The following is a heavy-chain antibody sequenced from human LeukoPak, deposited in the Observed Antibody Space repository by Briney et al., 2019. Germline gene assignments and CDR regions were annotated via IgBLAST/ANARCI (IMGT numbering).Heavy chain of an antibody. Sequence: QPGGSLRLACAASGFTFSNHWLHWVRQAPGKGLVWVSRINGDGTSTIYGDSVKGRFTISRDNAKSTVYLQMNSLRAEDTAVYYCARTGSGGDLDIWGQGTMVTVSS. D-gene: IGHD2-15*01. J-gene: IGHJ3*02. CDR2: INGDGTST. CDR1: GFTFSNHW. V-gene: IGHV3-74*01. CDR3: ARTGSGGDLDI.